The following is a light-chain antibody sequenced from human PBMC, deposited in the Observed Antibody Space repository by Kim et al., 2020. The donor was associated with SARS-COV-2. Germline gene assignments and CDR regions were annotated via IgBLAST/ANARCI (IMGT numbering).Light chain of an antibody. CDR1: KIGTKA. Sequence: PRKTARITCGGNKIGTKAVQWYQQKSGQAPVLIITHDTDRPSGVPDRFSGSNSGNTATLTISRAEAGDEADYYCQVWDASGDQAWVFGGGTKLTVL. CDR3: QVWDASGDQAWV. CDR2: HDT. J-gene: IGLJ3*02. V-gene: IGLV3-21*04.